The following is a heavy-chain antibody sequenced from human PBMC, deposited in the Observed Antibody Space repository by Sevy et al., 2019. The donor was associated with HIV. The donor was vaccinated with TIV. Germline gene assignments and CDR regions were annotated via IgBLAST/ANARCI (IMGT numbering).Heavy chain of an antibody. CDR1: GGSIINDKW. J-gene: IGHJ4*02. V-gene: IGHV4-4*02. CDR3: AREGTTTSFDY. CDR2: IYQSGIT. Sequence: SETLSLTCAVSGGSIINDKWWSWVRQPPGKGLEWIGEIYQSGITNYNPSLKSRVTISMDKSKNHFSLKLTSVTAADTAVYYCAREGTTTSFDYWGQGTLVTVSS. D-gene: IGHD1-26*01.